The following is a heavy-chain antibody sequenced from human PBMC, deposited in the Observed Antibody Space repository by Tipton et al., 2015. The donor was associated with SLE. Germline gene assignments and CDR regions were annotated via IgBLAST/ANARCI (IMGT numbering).Heavy chain of an antibody. CDR1: GDSISGQY. CDR3: ARHGGCYFDL. J-gene: IGHJ2*01. D-gene: IGHD3-3*01. CDR2: IYYSGTT. Sequence: TLSLTCTVSGDSISGQYWGWIRQPPGKGLEWIGYIYYSGTTNYNPSLKRRVTISVDTSKNQFSLKLSSVTAADTAVYYCARHGGCYFDLWGRGTLVTVSS. V-gene: IGHV4-59*11.